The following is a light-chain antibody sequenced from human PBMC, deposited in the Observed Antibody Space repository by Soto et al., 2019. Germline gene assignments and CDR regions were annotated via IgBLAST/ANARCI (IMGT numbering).Light chain of an antibody. V-gene: IGKV1-39*01. CDR1: QSITIY. CDR2: ATS. Sequence: DIPMTQSPSSLSASVGDRVTITCRASQSITIYLNWYQQKPGKAPKLLIFATSSLQSEVPSRVSGSGSGTDFTLTISSLQPEDLATYYCQQSLTTPLTFGGGTKVEIK. J-gene: IGKJ4*01. CDR3: QQSLTTPLT.